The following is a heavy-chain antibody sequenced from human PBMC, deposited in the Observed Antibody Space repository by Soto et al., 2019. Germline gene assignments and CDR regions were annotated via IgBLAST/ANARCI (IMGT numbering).Heavy chain of an antibody. CDR2: ISYSGST. V-gene: IGHV4-30-4*01. CDR1: GGSISSGDYY. CDR3: ASNSYGYTFYDY. D-gene: IGHD5-18*01. Sequence: QVQLQESGPGLVKPSQTLSLTCTVSGGSISSGDYYWSWIRQPPGKGLEWIGYISYSGSTYYNPSLQSRVTIPGDTSKNHFSLTLSSVTAEDTAVYYCASNSYGYTFYDYWCQGTLVTVSS. J-gene: IGHJ4*02.